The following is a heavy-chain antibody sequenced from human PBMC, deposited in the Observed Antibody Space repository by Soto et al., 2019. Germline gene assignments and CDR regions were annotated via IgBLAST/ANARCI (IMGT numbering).Heavy chain of an antibody. CDR2: IYYSGST. V-gene: IGHV4-30-4*01. D-gene: IGHD3-22*01. CDR3: ARYYYDSSGYQGHNWFDP. Sequence: SGTLSLTCTVSGGSISSGDYYWSWIRQPPGKGLEWIGYIYYSGSTYYNPSLKSRVTISVDTSKNQFSLKLSSVTAADTAVYYCARYYYDSSGYQGHNWFDPWGQGTLVTVSS. J-gene: IGHJ5*02. CDR1: GGSISSGDYY.